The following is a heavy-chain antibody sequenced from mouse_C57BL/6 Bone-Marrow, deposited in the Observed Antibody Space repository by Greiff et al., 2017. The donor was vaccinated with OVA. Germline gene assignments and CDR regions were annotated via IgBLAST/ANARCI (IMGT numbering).Heavy chain of an antibody. V-gene: IGHV1-61*01. CDR1: GYTFTSYW. D-gene: IGHD4-1*01. CDR3: ARNLNWDRFAY. J-gene: IGHJ3*01. Sequence: QVQLQQPGAELVRPGSSVKLSCKASGYTFTSYWMDWVKQRPGQGLEWIGNIYPSNSNTHYNQKFQDKATLTVDTSSSTAYMQLSSLTSEDSAVCYCARNLNWDRFAYWGQGTLVTVSA. CDR2: IYPSNSNT.